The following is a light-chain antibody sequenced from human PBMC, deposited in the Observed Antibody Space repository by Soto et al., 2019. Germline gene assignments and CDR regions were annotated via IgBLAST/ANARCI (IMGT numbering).Light chain of an antibody. CDR3: QQYNNWPPYT. Sequence: IVMTQSPATLSVSPGEGATLSCRASQSVYSNLAWYQQKPGQAPRLLIYAASTRASGIPARFSGGGSGTEFTLTISSLHSEDFAVYYCQQYNNWPPYTFGQGTKLEIK. CDR2: AAS. J-gene: IGKJ2*01. CDR1: QSVYSN. V-gene: IGKV3-15*01.